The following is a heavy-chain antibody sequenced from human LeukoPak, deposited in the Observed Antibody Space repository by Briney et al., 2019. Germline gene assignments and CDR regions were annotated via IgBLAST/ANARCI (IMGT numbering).Heavy chain of an antibody. CDR1: GYTFTGYY. J-gene: IGHJ3*02. D-gene: IGHD4-23*01. V-gene: IGHV1-2*02. CDR2: INPNSGGT. CDR3: ARVYVGRGFHSAFDI. Sequence: ASVKVSCKASGYTFTGYYMHWVRQAPGQGLEWMGWINPNSGGTNYAQKFQGRVTMTRDTSISTAYMELSRLRSDDTAVYYCARVYVGRGFHSAFDIWGQGTMVTVSS.